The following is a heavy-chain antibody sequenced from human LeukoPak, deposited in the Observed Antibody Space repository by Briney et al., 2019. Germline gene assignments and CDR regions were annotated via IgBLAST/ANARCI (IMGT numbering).Heavy chain of an antibody. Sequence: SETLSLTCAVYGGSFSAYYWSWVRQSPGKGLEWIAEINRRGDTNYNPSVKSRVTISVDTSKNQFSLKVTSLTAADTAIYCCARGPTISETGYFDYWGQGTLVTVSS. CDR3: ARGPTISETGYFDY. V-gene: IGHV4-34*01. CDR2: INRRGDT. D-gene: IGHD1-1*01. J-gene: IGHJ4*03. CDR1: GGSFSAYY.